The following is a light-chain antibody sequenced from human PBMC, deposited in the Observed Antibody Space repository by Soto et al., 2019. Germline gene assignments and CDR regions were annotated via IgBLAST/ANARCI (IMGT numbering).Light chain of an antibody. CDR1: QSVNNDY. J-gene: IGKJ4*01. CDR2: GAS. CDR3: QQYGTSKLT. Sequence: EIVLTQSPGTLSSSPGERATLSCRASQSVNNDYLAWYQQRPGQSPSLLIYGASTRLTGIPDRFSGSGSGTDFTLTISGLEPEDFAIYYCQQYGTSKLTFGGGTKVDIK. V-gene: IGKV3-20*01.